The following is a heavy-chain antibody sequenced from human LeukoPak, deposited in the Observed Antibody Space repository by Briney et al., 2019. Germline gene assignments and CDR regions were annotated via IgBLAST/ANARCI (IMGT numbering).Heavy chain of an antibody. V-gene: IGHV3-11*01. CDR2: ISSCGITI. CDR1: GFTFSDYY. Sequence: GGPLRLSCAASGFTFSDYYMNWIRQAPGKGLEWVSYISSCGITIYYADSAKGRFTISRDNAKNSLYLQMNNLRAEDTAVYYCARDYSGSYYDRNLDYWGQGTLVTVCS. D-gene: IGHD1-26*01. J-gene: IGHJ4*02. CDR3: ARDYSGSYYDRNLDY.